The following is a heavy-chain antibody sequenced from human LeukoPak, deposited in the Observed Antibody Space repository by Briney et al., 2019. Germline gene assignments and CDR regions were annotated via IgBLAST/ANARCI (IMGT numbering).Heavy chain of an antibody. V-gene: IGHV4-34*01. CDR2: INHSGST. J-gene: IGHJ4*02. CDR1: GGSFSGYY. CDR3: ARPTIFEYYFDY. D-gene: IGHD3-9*01. Sequence: SETLSLTCAVYGGSFSGYYWSWIRQPPGKGLEWIGEINHSGSTNYNPSLKSRVTISADTSKNQFSLKLSSVTAADTAVYYCARPTIFEYYFDYWGQGTLVTVSS.